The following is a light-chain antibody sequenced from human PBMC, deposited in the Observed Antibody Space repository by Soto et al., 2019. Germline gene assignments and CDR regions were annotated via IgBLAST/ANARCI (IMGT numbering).Light chain of an antibody. J-gene: IGLJ2*01. V-gene: IGLV2-14*01. CDR1: SSDVGGYNY. CDR2: DVS. CDR3: SSYISSSTSVV. Sequence: QSALTQPASVSGSPGQSITISCTGTSSDVGGYNYVSWYQQHPGKAPKLMIYDVSTRPSGVSNRFSGSKSGNTASLTISGLQTEDEADYYCSSYISSSTSVVFGGGTKLTVL.